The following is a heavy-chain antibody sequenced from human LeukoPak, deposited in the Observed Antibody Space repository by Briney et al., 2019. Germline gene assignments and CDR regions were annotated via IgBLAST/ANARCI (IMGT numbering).Heavy chain of an antibody. V-gene: IGHV4-34*01. CDR3: AVLQSHRPLDY. Sequence: SETLSLTCAVYGGSFSGYYWSWIRQPPGKGLEWIGEINHSGSTNYNPSLKSRVAISVDTSNNQFSLKLTSVTAADTAVYFCAVLQSHRPLDYWGQGTLVTVSS. D-gene: IGHD2/OR15-2a*01. CDR2: INHSGST. CDR1: GGSFSGYY. J-gene: IGHJ4*02.